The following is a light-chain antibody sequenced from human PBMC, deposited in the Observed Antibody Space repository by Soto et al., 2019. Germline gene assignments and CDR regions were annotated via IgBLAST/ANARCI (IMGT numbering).Light chain of an antibody. V-gene: IGLV2-8*01. CDR1: SSDVGGYNY. J-gene: IGLJ1*01. Sequence: QSALTQPPSASGSPGQSVAISCTGTSSDVGGYNYVSWYQQHPGKAPKLMIYEVNKRPSGVPDRFSGSKSGNTASLTVSGLQAEHEADYYCSSYAGSSNVFGTGTKLTV. CDR2: EVN. CDR3: SSYAGSSNV.